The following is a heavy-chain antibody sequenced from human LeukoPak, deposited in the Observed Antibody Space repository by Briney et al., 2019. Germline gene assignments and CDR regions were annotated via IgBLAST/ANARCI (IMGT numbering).Heavy chain of an antibody. D-gene: IGHD6-6*01. CDR3: TKDLHVSHYSSSSRGFDY. V-gene: IGHV3-23*01. Sequence: GGSLRLSCAASGFAFSNYAMNWVRQAPGQGLEWVSVISGSGTSRDYADSVKGRFTISRDTSKNTLYLQMNSLRAEDTALYYCTKDLHVSHYSSSSRGFDYWGQGTLVTVSS. CDR2: ISGSGTSR. J-gene: IGHJ4*02. CDR1: GFAFSNYA.